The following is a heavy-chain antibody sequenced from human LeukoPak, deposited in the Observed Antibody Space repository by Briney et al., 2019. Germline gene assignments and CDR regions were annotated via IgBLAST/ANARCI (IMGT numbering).Heavy chain of an antibody. D-gene: IGHD1-26*01. V-gene: IGHV3-66*01. CDR1: GFTVSSSY. Sequence: GGSLRLSCAASGFTVSSSYMSWVRQAPGKGLELVSVLYPGGSTYIADSVKGRFSISRDNSKNTLNLQMNSLRVEDTAVYYCARDRGGSYLQGYFLHWGQGSLVIVSS. J-gene: IGHJ1*01. CDR3: ARDRGGSYLQGYFLH. CDR2: LYPGGST.